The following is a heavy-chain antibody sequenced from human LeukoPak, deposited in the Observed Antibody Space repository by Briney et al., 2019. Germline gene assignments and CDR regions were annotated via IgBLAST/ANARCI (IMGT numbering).Heavy chain of an antibody. CDR2: INPNSGGT. V-gene: IGHV1-2*02. Sequence: GASVKVSCKASGYTFTGYYMHWVRQAPGQGLEWMGWINPNSGGTNYAQKFQGRVTMTRDTSISTAYMELSRLRSDDTAVYYCARELYCSSTSCYSGYYGMDVWGQGTTVTVPS. J-gene: IGHJ6*02. CDR3: ARELYCSSTSCYSGYYGMDV. CDR1: GYTFTGYY. D-gene: IGHD2-2*01.